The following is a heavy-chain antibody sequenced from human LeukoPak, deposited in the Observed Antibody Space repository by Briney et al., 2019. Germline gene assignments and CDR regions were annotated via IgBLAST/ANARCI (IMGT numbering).Heavy chain of an antibody. V-gene: IGHV1-46*01. CDR1: GYTFTSYY. D-gene: IGHD2-21*01. CDR2: INPSGGST. Sequence: GASVKVSCKASGYTFTSYYMHWVRQAPGQGLEWMGIINPSGGSTSYAQKFQGRVTMTRDMSTSTVYMELSSLRSEDTAVYYCARKRGELRLAPWGRETLFTVSS. J-gene: IGHJ5*02. CDR3: ARKRGELRLAP.